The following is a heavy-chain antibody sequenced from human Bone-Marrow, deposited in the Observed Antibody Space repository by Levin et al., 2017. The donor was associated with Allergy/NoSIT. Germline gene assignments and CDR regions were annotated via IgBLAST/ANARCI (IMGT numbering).Heavy chain of an antibody. J-gene: IGHJ6*02. Sequence: ASVKVSCKASGYSFTNYEINWVRQAPGQGPEWLGWINPKLGTTGYAQNLQVRVSMTSNISINTAYLELSSLRFDDTALYYCARAGGSGPIGHYYGLDVWGQGTTVAVSS. V-gene: IGHV1-8*01. CDR1: GYSFTNYE. CDR2: INPKLGTT. D-gene: IGHD3-10*01. CDR3: ARAGGSGPIGHYYGLDV.